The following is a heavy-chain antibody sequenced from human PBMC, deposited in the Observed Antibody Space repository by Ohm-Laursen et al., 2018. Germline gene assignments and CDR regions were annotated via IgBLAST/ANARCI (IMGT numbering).Heavy chain of an antibody. V-gene: IGHV4-61*01. J-gene: IGHJ4*02. CDR2: IYNSGST. CDR3: ARGHKEATIFDY. Sequence: SDTLSLTCTVSGGSVSSGSYYWSWIRQPPGWGLEWIGNIYNSGSTYYNPSLISRVTVSIHTTRNQFSLMLSSGTAADTAVYYCARGHKEATIFDYWGQGTLVTVSS. D-gene: IGHD5-12*01. CDR1: GGSVSSGSYY.